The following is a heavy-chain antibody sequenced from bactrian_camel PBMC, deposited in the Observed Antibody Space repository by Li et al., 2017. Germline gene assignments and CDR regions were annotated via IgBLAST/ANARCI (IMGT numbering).Heavy chain of an antibody. CDR2: IDPSLVYTT. CDR1: GPTAIRNC. J-gene: IGHJ4*01. Sequence: VQLVESGGGSVRPGGSLRLSCAVSGPTAIRNCVGWFRQVPGKERQGVAVIDPSLVYTTSYHDSVKGRFTISHDNAKNTLYLQMNSLKPEDTAMYYCAYDLPRYCDLKVRTTRTRKYGQGTQVTVS. D-gene: IGHD5*01. V-gene: IGHV3S42*01.